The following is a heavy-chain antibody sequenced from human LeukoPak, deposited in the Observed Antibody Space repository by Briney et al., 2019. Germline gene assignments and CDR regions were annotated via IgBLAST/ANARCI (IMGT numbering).Heavy chain of an antibody. CDR1: GFTISSYG. CDR2: IWNDGSNK. CDR3: ARAEYQLPYYFDY. V-gene: IGHV3-33*01. Sequence: GRSLRLSCTASGFTISSYGVHWVRQAPGKGLVWVAVIWNDGSNKYYADSVKGRFTISRDNSKNTLYLQMNSLRAEDTAVYYCARAEYQLPYYFDYWGQGTLVTVSS. D-gene: IGHD2-2*01. J-gene: IGHJ4*02.